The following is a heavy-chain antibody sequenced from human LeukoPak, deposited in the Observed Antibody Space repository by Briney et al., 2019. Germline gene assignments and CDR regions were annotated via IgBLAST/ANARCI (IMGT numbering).Heavy chain of an antibody. D-gene: IGHD3-9*01. CDR1: GFTFSNAW. CDR2: IKSKTDGGTT. J-gene: IGHJ4*02. CDR3: TTENYDILTGYFPFDY. V-gene: IGHV3-15*01. Sequence: NPGGSLRLSCAASGFTFSNAWMSWVRQAPGKGLEWVGRIKSKTDGGTTDYAAPVKGRFTISRDDSKNTLYLQMNSLKTKDTAVYYCTTENYDILTGYFPFDYWGQGTLVTVSS.